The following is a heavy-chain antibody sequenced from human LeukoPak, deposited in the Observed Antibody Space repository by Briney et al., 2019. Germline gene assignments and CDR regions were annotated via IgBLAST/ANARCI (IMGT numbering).Heavy chain of an antibody. Sequence: GGSLRLSCAASGFTLSSYAMSWVRQAPGKGLEWVSAISDTGNSYHADSVKGRFTISRDSSKNTLFLQMNRLRPEDTAVYYCARVSGSYFHEYFQHWGQGTLVTVSS. D-gene: IGHD1-26*01. CDR2: ISDTGNS. V-gene: IGHV3-23*01. J-gene: IGHJ1*01. CDR3: ARVSGSYFHEYFQH. CDR1: GFTLSSYA.